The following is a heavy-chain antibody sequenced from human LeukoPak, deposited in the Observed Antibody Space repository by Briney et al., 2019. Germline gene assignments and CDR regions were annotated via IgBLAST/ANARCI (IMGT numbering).Heavy chain of an antibody. Sequence: GGSLRLSCAASGFTFSSYSMNWVRQAPGKGLEWVSYISGSGSSNTISYADSVKGRFTIYRDNAKNSLYLQMESLRAEDTAIYYCAGPLIVSPFDSWGQGTLVTVSS. D-gene: IGHD3-22*01. CDR1: GFTFSSYS. CDR2: ISGSGSSNTI. J-gene: IGHJ4*02. V-gene: IGHV3-48*04. CDR3: AGPLIVSPFDS.